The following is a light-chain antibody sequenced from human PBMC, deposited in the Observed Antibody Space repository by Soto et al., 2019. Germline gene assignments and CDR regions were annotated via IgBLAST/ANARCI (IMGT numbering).Light chain of an antibody. CDR1: SSDIGAYNF. J-gene: IGLJ1*01. CDR2: EVN. Sequence: QSVLTQPASVSGSPGQSITCACSGTSSDIGAYNFVSWYQQHPGKAPKLMIFEVNNRPSGVSNRFSGSKSGSTASLTISDLQPEDEAEYYCFSYTTSTTYVFGSGTKVTVL. V-gene: IGLV2-14*01. CDR3: FSYTTSTTYV.